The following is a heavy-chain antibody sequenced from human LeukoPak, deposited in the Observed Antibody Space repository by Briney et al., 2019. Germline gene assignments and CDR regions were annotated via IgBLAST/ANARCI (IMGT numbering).Heavy chain of an antibody. CDR2: IYYSGST. J-gene: IGHJ4*02. CDR1: GGSIYSSSYY. CDR3: ARLYTSGWHVDY. Sequence: SETLSLTCTVSGGSIYSSSYYWGWIRPPPGKGLEWIGSIYYSGSTYYNPSLKSRVTISGDTSKNQFSLELSSVTAADAAVYYCARLYTSGWHVDYWGQGTLVTVSS. D-gene: IGHD6-19*01. V-gene: IGHV4-39*01.